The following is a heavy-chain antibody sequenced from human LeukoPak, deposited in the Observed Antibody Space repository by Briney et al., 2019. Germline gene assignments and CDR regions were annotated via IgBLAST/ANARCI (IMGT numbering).Heavy chain of an antibody. V-gene: IGHV3-21*06. CDR1: GFAFSSYT. CDR2: INRGGTST. D-gene: IGHD3-22*01. CDR3: LRGDSRDF. J-gene: IGHJ4*02. Sequence: RPGGSLGLSCAACGFAFSSYTMNWARQAPGKGLEWVASINRGGTSTHYAFSVKGRFTISRDNAQNVLYLQMNGLRGDGAAVYYCLRGDSRDFWGQGTLVTVSS.